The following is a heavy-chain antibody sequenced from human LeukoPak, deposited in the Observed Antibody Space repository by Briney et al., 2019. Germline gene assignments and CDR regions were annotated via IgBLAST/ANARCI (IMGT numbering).Heavy chain of an antibody. CDR1: GFTFSSYS. V-gene: IGHV3-21*01. CDR2: ISSSSSYI. J-gene: IGHJ4*02. CDR3: AREMHDFWSGYYSPDY. D-gene: IGHD3-3*01. Sequence: AGGSLRLSCAASGFTFSSYSMNWVRQAPGKGLEWVSSISSSSSYIYYADSVKGRSTISRDNAKNSLYLQMNSLRAEDTAVYYCAREMHDFWSGYYSPDYWGQGTLVTVSS.